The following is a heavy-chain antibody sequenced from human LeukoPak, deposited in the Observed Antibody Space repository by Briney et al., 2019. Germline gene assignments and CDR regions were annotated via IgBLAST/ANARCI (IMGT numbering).Heavy chain of an antibody. Sequence: PSETLSLTCTVSSGSISSYYWSWIRQPPGKGLEWIGYSHYSGSTNYNPSLKSRVTISVDTSKNQFSLKLSSMTAADTAVYYCASGAYGSGNFGYWGQGTLVTVSS. CDR1: SGSISSYY. V-gene: IGHV4-59*01. CDR3: ASGAYGSGNFGY. CDR2: SHYSGST. J-gene: IGHJ4*02. D-gene: IGHD3-10*01.